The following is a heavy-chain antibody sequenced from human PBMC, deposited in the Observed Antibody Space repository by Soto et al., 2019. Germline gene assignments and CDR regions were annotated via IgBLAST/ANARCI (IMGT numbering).Heavy chain of an antibody. J-gene: IGHJ1*01. CDR1: GSRFSNYV. Sequence: QVQLVQSGAEVKTPGSSLKVSCKVSGSRFSNYVISWVRQAPGHGLEWLGRIIPIFNSTKYAQSFQGRVTITADKSTSPASLELSSLRSDDTAVYYCAREGRGKKAGYNGLVSLGYWGQGTLVNVSS. V-gene: IGHV1-69*06. CDR2: IIPIFNST. D-gene: IGHD2-2*02. CDR3: AREGRGKKAGYNGLVSLGY.